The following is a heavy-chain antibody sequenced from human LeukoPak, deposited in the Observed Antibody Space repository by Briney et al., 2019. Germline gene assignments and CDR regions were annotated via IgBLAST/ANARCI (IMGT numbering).Heavy chain of an antibody. CDR3: ARDSGFGEFNNY. D-gene: IGHD3-10*01. Sequence: GGSLRLSCAASGFTVSSNHMSWVRQAPGKGLEWVSVIYSGGSTYYADSVKGRFTISRDNSKNTLYLQMNTLRAEDTAVYYCARDSGFGEFNNYWGQGTLVTVSS. V-gene: IGHV3-66*01. CDR2: IYSGGST. J-gene: IGHJ4*02. CDR1: GFTVSSNH.